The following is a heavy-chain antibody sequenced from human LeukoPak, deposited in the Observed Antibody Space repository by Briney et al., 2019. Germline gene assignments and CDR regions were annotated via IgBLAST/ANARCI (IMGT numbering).Heavy chain of an antibody. CDR3: ARDLRDATMVRGYYYYYYMDV. D-gene: IGHD3-10*01. CDR1: GFTFSSYE. Sequence: GGSLRLSCVASGFTFSSYEMNWVRQAPGKGLEWLSYIGSSDSTTHYADSVKGRFTISRDNAKNSLYLQMNSLRAEDTAVYYCARDLRDATMVRGYYYYYYMDVWGEGTTVTISS. J-gene: IGHJ6*03. V-gene: IGHV3-48*03. CDR2: IGSSDSTT.